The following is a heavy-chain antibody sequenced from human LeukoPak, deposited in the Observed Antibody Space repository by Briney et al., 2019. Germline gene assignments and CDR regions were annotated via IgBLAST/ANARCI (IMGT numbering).Heavy chain of an antibody. J-gene: IGHJ4*02. V-gene: IGHV1-46*01. D-gene: IGHD2-2*01. Sequence: GASVKVSCKASGYTFTSYYMHWVRQAPGQGLEWMGIINPSGGSTSYAQKFQGGVTMTRDTSTSTVYMELSSLRSEDTAVYYCARDADQLLWGYYFDYWGQGTLVTVSS. CDR1: GYTFTSYY. CDR3: ARDADQLLWGYYFDY. CDR2: INPSGGST.